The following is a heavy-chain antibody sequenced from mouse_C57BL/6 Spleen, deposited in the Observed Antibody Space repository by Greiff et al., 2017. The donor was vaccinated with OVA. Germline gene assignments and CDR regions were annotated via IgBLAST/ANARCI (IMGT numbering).Heavy chain of an antibody. V-gene: IGHV1-15*01. CDR1: GYTFTDYE. CDR3: TRRNYGSSAWFAY. J-gene: IGHJ3*01. D-gene: IGHD1-1*01. Sequence: ESGAELVRPGASVTLSCKASGYTFTDYEMHWVKQTPVHGLEWIGAIDPETGGTAYNQKFKGKAILTANKSSSTAYMELRSLTSEDSAVYYCTRRNYGSSAWFAYWGQGTLVTVSA. CDR2: IDPETGGT.